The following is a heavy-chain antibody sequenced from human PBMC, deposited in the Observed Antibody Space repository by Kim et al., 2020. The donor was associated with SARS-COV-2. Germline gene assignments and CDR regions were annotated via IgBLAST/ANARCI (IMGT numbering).Heavy chain of an antibody. V-gene: IGHV3-30*18. CDR3: AKGAGIAARRRLYYYYYYTDV. CDR2: ISYDGSNK. CDR1: GFTFSSYG. D-gene: IGHD6-6*01. J-gene: IGHJ6*03. Sequence: GGSLRLSCAASGFTFSSYGMHWVRQAPGKGLEWVAVISYDGSNKYYADSVKGRFTISRDNSKNTLYLQMNSLRAEDTAVYYCAKGAGIAARRRLYYYYYYTDVWGDGTPVTVSS.